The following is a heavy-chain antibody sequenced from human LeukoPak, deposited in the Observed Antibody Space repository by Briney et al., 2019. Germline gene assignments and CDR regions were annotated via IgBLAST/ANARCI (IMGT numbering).Heavy chain of an antibody. D-gene: IGHD3-9*01. CDR1: GFTFSSYA. V-gene: IGHV3-23*01. CDR3: AKDLRSYYDILTGNFDY. Sequence: GGSLRLSCAASGFTFSSYAMSWVRQAPGKGLEWVSAISGSGGSTYYADSVKGRFTISRDNSKNTLYLQMNSLRAEDTAVYYCAKDLRSYYDILTGNFDYWGQGTLVTVSS. CDR2: ISGSGGST. J-gene: IGHJ4*02.